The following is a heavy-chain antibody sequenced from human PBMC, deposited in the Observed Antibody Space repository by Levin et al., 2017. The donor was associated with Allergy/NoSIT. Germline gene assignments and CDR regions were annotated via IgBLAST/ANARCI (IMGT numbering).Heavy chain of an antibody. V-gene: IGHV2-70*13. Sequence: TLSLTCTFSGFSLSARGMCVNWIRQSPGRALEWLALIDWDDERYYNTSLKTRLTISKDTSKNQVLLTMTNMDPVDTGTYYRARIRYAPSVNYHYGSDVWGQGTTVTVSS. CDR1: GFSLSARGMC. J-gene: IGHJ6*02. D-gene: IGHD2-2*01. CDR2: IDWDDER. CDR3: ARIRYAPSVNYHYGSDV.